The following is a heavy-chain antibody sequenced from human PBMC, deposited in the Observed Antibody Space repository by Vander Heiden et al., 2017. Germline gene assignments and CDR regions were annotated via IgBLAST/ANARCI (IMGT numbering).Heavy chain of an antibody. CDR3: ARSPISVTGFFDS. CDR1: GFNFNNYA. CDR2: ISRSGATT. D-gene: IGHD6-19*01. J-gene: IGHJ4*02. Sequence: EVQLLQSGGDLVQPGGALTLSCEASGFNFNNYALSWVRQAPGKGLEWFSTISRSGATTYYSDSVKGRFTVSRNNSKNSLYLRMNTVRAEDTALYYCARSPISVTGFFDSWGQGTLVTVSS. V-gene: IGHV3-23*01.